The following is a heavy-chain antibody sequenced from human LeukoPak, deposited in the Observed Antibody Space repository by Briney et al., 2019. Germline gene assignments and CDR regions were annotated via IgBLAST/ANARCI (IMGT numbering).Heavy chain of an antibody. CDR1: GFAFSSYT. Sequence: PGGSLRLSCAASGFAFSSYTMNWVRQAPGKGLEWVSYISSASVTITYADSVKGRFTISRDNAKNSLYLQLNSLRAEDTAVYYCARAVYCTSGVCYPSYYYYMDVWGKGTTVTVSS. J-gene: IGHJ6*03. CDR3: ARAVYCTSGVCYPSYYYYMDV. D-gene: IGHD2-8*01. V-gene: IGHV3-48*01. CDR2: ISSASVTI.